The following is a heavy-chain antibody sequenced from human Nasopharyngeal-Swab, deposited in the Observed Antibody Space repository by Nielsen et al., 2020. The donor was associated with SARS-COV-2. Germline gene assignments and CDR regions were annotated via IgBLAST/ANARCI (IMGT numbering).Heavy chain of an antibody. D-gene: IGHD3-10*01. J-gene: IGHJ4*02. CDR1: GSTFDDYM. V-gene: IGHV3-43*01. CDR3: AKDSWTGDSYGSGSLFHS. CDR2: ITWDGGGT. Sequence: GESLKISCAAFGSTFDDYMMHWARQGPGKGLEWVSLITWDGGGTYYADAVKGRFTISRDNSKSSPFLQMNSLRPEDTALYFCAKDSWTGDSYGSGSLFHSWGQGAQVTVSS.